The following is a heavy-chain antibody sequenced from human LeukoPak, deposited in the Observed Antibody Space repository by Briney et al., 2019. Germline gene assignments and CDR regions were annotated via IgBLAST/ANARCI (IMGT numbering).Heavy chain of an antibody. CDR2: IYYSWST. J-gene: IGHJ6*02. CDR3: ARYWYYDFWSGYYSGDYYGMDV. CDR1: GGSISSYY. Sequence: SETLSLTCTFSGGSISSYYWSWIRQPPGKGLEWSGYIYYSWSTNYNPSLKSRVTISVDTSKNQFSLKLSSVTAADTAVYYCARYWYYDFWSGYYSGDYYGMDVWGQGTTVTVSS. V-gene: IGHV4-59*01. D-gene: IGHD3-3*01.